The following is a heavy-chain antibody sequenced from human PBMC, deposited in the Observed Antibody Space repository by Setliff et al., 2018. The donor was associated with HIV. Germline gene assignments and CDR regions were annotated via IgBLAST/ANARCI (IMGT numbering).Heavy chain of an antibody. CDR1: GYTFTSYY. Sequence: ASVKVSCKASGYTFTSYYMHWVRQAPGQGLEWMGIINCNDGSSTYAQKFQGRVTMTRDTSTATVYMELSSLRSEDTAIYYCARRGYSDFWGQGTLVTVSS. V-gene: IGHV1-46*01. CDR3: ARRGYSDF. J-gene: IGHJ4*02. D-gene: IGHD6-13*01. CDR2: INCNDGSS.